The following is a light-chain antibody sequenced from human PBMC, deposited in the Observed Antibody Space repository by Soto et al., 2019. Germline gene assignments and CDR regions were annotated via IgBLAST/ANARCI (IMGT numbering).Light chain of an antibody. CDR3: QNYDSAPLT. V-gene: IGKV1-27*01. CDR2: AAF. Sequence: DIQMTQSPSSVSASVGDRVTFTCRASQGISNYLAWYQQKPGKVPKLLIYAAFTLQSGVPSRFSGSGSRTDFTLTISSLQPEDVATYYCQNYDSAPLTFGQGTKVEIK. CDR1: QGISNY. J-gene: IGKJ1*01.